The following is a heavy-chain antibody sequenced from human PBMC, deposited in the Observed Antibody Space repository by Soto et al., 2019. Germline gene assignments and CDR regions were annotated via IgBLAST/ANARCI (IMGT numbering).Heavy chain of an antibody. V-gene: IGHV4-4*02. Sequence: SETLSLTCAVSGGSISSSNWWSWVRQPPGKGLECIGEIYHSGSTNYNPSLKSRVTISVDKSKNQFSLKLSSVTTADTAVYYCARDHMGFGELFQMDYYYGMDVWGQGTTVTVSS. CDR3: ARDHMGFGELFQMDYYYGMDV. CDR1: GGSISSSNW. J-gene: IGHJ6*02. D-gene: IGHD3-10*01. CDR2: IYHSGST.